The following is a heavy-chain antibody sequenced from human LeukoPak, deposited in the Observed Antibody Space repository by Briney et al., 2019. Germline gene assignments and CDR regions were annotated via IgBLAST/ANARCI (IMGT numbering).Heavy chain of an antibody. CDR2: IWYDGSNK. CDR3: ARDLGRGSDWYFDL. D-gene: IGHD3-16*01. CDR1: GFTFSSYG. V-gene: IGHV3-33*01. Sequence: GGSLSLSCAASGFTFSSYGMHWVRQAPGKGLEWVAVIWYDGSNKYYADSVKGRFTISRDNSKNTLYLQMNSLRAEDTAVYYCARDLGRGSDWYFDLWGRGTLVTVSS. J-gene: IGHJ2*01.